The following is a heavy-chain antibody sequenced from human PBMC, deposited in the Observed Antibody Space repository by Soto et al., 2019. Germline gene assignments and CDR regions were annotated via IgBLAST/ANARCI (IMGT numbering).Heavy chain of an antibody. V-gene: IGHV1-18*01. CDR2: ISADNGNT. CDR3: ARVYKLGERLRPMPG. D-gene: IGHD6-25*01. J-gene: IGHJ4*02. CDR1: GYTFTSYG. Sequence: GASVKVSCKASGYTFTSYGISWVRQAPGQGLEWMGWISADNGNTNYTQKLQGRVTMTTDTSTSTAYMELRSLRSDDTAVYYCARVYKLGERLRPMPGWGQGTLVTVSS.